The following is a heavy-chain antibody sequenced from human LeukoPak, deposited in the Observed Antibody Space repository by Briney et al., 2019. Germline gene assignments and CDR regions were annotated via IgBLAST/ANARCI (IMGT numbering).Heavy chain of an antibody. CDR1: GFTFSSYS. Sequence: GGSLRLSCAASGFTFSSYSMNWVRQAPGKGLEWVSSISSSSSYIYYADSVKGRFTISRDNAKNSLYLQMNSLRAEDTAVYYCAKFGHQLWFDYWGQGTLVTVSS. D-gene: IGHD2-2*01. V-gene: IGHV3-21*04. J-gene: IGHJ5*01. CDR2: ISSSSSYI. CDR3: AKFGHQLWFDY.